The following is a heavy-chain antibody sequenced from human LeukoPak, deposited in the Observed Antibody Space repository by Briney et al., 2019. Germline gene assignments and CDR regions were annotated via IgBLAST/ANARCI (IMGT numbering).Heavy chain of an antibody. CDR2: IYYSGST. CDR3: ARDKYGATDYFDC. V-gene: IGHV4-59*01. Sequence: SETLSLTCTVSGGSISGYYWSWIRQPPGKGLEWIGYIYYSGSTNYNPSLKSRVTISVDTSKNQLSLKLSSVTAADTAVYYCARDKYGATDYFDCWGQGTLVTVSS. D-gene: IGHD4/OR15-4a*01. CDR1: GGSISGYY. J-gene: IGHJ4*02.